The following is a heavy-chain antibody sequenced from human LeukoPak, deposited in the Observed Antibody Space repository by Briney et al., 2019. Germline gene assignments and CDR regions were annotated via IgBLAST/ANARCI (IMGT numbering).Heavy chain of an antibody. D-gene: IGHD3-3*01. CDR1: GFTFSSYA. J-gene: IGHJ4*02. CDR2: ISSNGGST. V-gene: IGHV3-64*01. CDR3: ARPSVEVTIFGVVIIGPPDY. Sequence: GGSLRLSCAASGFTFSSYAMHWVRQAPGKGLEYVSAISSNGGSTYYANSVKGRFTISRDNSKNTLYLQMGSLRAEDMAVYYCARPSVEVTIFGVVIIGPPDYWGQGTLVTVSS.